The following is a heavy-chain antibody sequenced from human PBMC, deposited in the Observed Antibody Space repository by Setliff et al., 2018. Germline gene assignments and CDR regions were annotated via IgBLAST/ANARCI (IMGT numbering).Heavy chain of an antibody. CDR1: GFIFNNFW. J-gene: IGHJ4*02. D-gene: IGHD3-3*01. CDR2: IWHDGTNK. CDR3: ATLSKDLNY. Sequence: PGGSLRLSCSASGFIFNNFWMSWVRQAPGKGLEWVAIIWHDGTNKYYADSVKGRFDISRDSSKNTVYLQMNSLTAEDTAMYYCATLSKDLNYWGQGTLVTVSS. V-gene: IGHV3-33*08.